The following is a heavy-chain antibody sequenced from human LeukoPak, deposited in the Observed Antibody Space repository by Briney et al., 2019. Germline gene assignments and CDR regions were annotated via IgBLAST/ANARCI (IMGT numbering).Heavy chain of an antibody. J-gene: IGHJ4*02. CDR1: GLTFSNYW. D-gene: IGHD1-1*01. V-gene: IGHV3-7*02. Sequence: PGGSLRLSCVVSGLTFSNYWMNWVRQAPGKGLEWVANIKQDGSEKNYVDAVKGRFTISRDNAKNSLYLQMNSLRAEDTAVYYCARGGETNNWYPGYFDHWGQGALVTVSS. CDR3: ARGGETNNWYPGYFDH. CDR2: IKQDGSEK.